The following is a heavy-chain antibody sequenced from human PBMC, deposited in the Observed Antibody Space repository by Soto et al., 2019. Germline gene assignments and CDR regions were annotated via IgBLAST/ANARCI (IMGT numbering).Heavy chain of an antibody. J-gene: IGHJ4*02. CDR2: IFPSGSDT. V-gene: IGHV5-51*01. CDR1: GYNFNSYW. Sequence: GESLKISCRGSGYNFNSYWIAWVRQMPGKVLEWMGIIFPSGSDTRYSPSFRGQVTISVDRSISTAYLQWNSLKASYSATYYCAIRVGSRRRYFDNLGQGTLVTVSS. CDR3: AIRVGSRRRYFDN. D-gene: IGHD2-2*01.